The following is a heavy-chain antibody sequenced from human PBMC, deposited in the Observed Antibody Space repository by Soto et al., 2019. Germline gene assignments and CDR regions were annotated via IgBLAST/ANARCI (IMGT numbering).Heavy chain of an antibody. CDR1: GGSFSGYY. CDR3: GRARATFCSSTSCYIPYYYYGMDV. Sequence: SETLSLTCAVYGGSFSGYYWSWIRQPPGKGLEWIGEINHSGSTNYNPSLKSRVTISVDTSKNQFSLKLSSVTAADTAVYYCGRARATFCSSTSCYIPYYYYGMDVWGQGTTVTVSS. CDR2: INHSGST. D-gene: IGHD2-2*02. V-gene: IGHV4-34*01. J-gene: IGHJ6*02.